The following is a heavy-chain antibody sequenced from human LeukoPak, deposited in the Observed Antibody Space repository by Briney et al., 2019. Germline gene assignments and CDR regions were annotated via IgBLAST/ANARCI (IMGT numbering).Heavy chain of an antibody. J-gene: IGHJ6*02. CDR1: GYTFTGYY. Sequence: GASVKVSCKASGYTFTGYYMHWVRQAPGQGLEWMGIINPSGGSTSYAQKFQGRVTMTRDTSTSTVYMELSSLRSEDTAVYYCARVKGQVGATTGYYYYYGMDVWGQGTTVTVSS. V-gene: IGHV1-46*01. CDR2: INPSGGST. CDR3: ARVKGQVGATTGYYYYYGMDV. D-gene: IGHD1-26*01.